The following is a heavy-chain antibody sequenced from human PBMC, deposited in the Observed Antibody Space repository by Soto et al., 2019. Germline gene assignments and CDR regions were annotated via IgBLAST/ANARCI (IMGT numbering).Heavy chain of an antibody. CDR2: IYYSGST. Sequence: PSETLSLTCTVSGGSISSYYWSWIRQPPGKGLEWIGYIYYSGSTNYNPSLKSRVTISVDTSKNQFSLKLSSVTAADTAVYYCARAAFGYDSPYYFDYWGQGTLVTVS. CDR3: ARAAFGYDSPYYFDY. D-gene: IGHD5-12*01. CDR1: GGSISSYY. J-gene: IGHJ4*02. V-gene: IGHV4-59*01.